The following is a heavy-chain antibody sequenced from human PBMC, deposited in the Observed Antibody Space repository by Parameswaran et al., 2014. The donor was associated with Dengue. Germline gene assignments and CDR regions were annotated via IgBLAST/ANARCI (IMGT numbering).Heavy chain of an antibody. J-gene: IGHJ4*02. D-gene: IGHD4-23*01. Sequence: WIRQPPGKGLVWVSRINSDGSSTSYADSVKGRFTISRDNAKNTLYLQMNSLRAEDTAVYYCARTNQVHEYGGLDYWGQGTLVTVSS. CDR3: ARTNQVHEYGGLDY. V-gene: IGHV3-74*01. CDR2: INSDGSST.